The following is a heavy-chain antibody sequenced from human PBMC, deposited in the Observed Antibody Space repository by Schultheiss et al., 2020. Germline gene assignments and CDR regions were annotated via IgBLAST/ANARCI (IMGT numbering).Heavy chain of an antibody. J-gene: IGHJ5*02. D-gene: IGHD2-21*02. V-gene: IGHV3-66*01. Sequence: GGSLRLSCAASGFTFSSYDMHWVRQATGKGLEWVSVIYSGGSTYYADSVKGRFTISRDNAKNSLYLQMNSLRAEDTAVYYCARDTILTGFDPWGQGTLVTVSS. CDR3: ARDTILTGFDP. CDR2: IYSGGST. CDR1: GFTFSSYD.